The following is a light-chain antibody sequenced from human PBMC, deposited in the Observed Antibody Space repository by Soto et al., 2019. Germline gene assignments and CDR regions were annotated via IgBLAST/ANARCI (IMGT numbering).Light chain of an antibody. CDR2: GAS. CDR1: HSVSSSY. Sequence: EIVLTQSPATLSLSPGEGATLSCRASHSVSSSYFAWYQQKPGQAPRLLIYGASSRATDIPDRLSGSGSGTDFTLTISRLETEDFAVYYCQQYGTSLITFGGGTKVEIK. CDR3: QQYGTSLIT. J-gene: IGKJ4*01. V-gene: IGKV3-20*01.